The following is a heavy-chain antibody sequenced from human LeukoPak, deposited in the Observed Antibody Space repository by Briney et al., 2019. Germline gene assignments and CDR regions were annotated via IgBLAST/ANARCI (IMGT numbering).Heavy chain of an antibody. Sequence: SETLSLTCIVSVDSIINNYWIWIRQSPEKGLEWIGYIYYTGTTKYNPSLESRVFMSVDTSKNQFSLRPTSVTVAGTAVYYCAKEPSVWGQGILVTVSS. CDR2: IYYTGTT. CDR3: AKEPSV. CDR1: VDSIINNY. V-gene: IGHV4-59*01. J-gene: IGHJ4*02.